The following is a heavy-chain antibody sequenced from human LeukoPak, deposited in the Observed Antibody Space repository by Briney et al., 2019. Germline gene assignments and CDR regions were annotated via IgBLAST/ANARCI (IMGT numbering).Heavy chain of an antibody. CDR1: GGSISSSSYY. D-gene: IGHD3-22*01. V-gene: IGHV4-39*07. CDR2: IYYSGST. CDR3: ARIGDLYDSSGCHFDY. Sequence: SGPGLVKPSETLSLTCTVSGGSISSSSYYWGWIRQPPGKGLEWIGSIYYSGSTYYNPSLKSRVTISVDTSKNQFSLKLSSVTAADTAVYYCARIGDLYDSSGCHFDYWGQGTLVTVSS. J-gene: IGHJ4*02.